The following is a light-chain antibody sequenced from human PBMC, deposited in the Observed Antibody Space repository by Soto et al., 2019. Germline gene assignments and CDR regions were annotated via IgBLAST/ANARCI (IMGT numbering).Light chain of an antibody. V-gene: IGLV1-47*01. CDR1: SSNIGSNF. J-gene: IGLJ3*02. CDR3: AAWDDSLSGRV. Sequence: QSVLTQPTSASGTPGQRVTVSCSGSSSNIGSNFVSWYQQVPGTAPKLLIYKSNQRPSGVPDRFSGSKSGTSASLAISGLRSEDEADYYCAAWDDSLSGRVFGGGTKLTVL. CDR2: KSN.